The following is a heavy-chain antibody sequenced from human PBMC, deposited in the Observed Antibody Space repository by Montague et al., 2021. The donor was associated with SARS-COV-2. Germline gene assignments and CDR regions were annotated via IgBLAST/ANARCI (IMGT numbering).Heavy chain of an antibody. J-gene: IGHJ4*02. CDR3: ARSNDVYDHFDY. CDR2: IYWNDDK. D-gene: IGHD5/OR15-5a*01. CDR1: GFSLRNRGVG. Sequence: PALVNPTHTLTLTCSLSGFSLRNRGVGVGWIRQPPGRALEWLAFIYWNDDKRYNRSLENRLTITKDSSENQVVLTVTNVDPVDSATYYCARSNDVYDHFDYWGQGTLVTVSS. V-gene: IGHV2-5*01.